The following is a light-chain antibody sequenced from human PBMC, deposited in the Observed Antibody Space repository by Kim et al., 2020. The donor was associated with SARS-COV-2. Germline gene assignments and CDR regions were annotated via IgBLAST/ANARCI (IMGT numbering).Light chain of an antibody. V-gene: IGLV2-14*03. CDR2: DVG. Sequence: PGQLSTISCTGTNSDMGLNYVSWYQHLPGKAPTLIIFDVGQRPSGVSYRFSGSKSGNTASLAISGLQAIDEGDYYCSSYTDTSYFVFGGGTQLTVL. CDR1: NSDMGLNY. CDR3: SSYTDTSYFV. J-gene: IGLJ2*01.